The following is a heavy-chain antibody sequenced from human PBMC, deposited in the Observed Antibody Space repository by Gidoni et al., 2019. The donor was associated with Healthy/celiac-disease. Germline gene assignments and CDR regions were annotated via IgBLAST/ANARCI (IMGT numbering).Heavy chain of an antibody. CDR3: ASGEGLLWFGDLGFDI. Sequence: EVQLVASGGGLVQPGGSLRLSCAASGFTFSSYEMNWVRQAPGKGLEWVSYISSSGSTIYYADSVKGRFTISRDNAKNSLYLQMNSLRAEDTAVYYCASGEGLLWFGDLGFDIWGQGTMVTVSS. CDR1: GFTFSSYE. D-gene: IGHD3-10*01. J-gene: IGHJ3*02. V-gene: IGHV3-48*03. CDR2: ISSSGSTI.